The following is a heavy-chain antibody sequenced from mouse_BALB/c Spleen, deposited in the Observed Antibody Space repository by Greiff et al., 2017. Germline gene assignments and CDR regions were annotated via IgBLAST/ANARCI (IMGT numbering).Heavy chain of an antibody. CDR2: INPSTGYT. CDR3: ARWNGYDAWFAY. J-gene: IGHJ3*01. V-gene: IGHV1-7*01. D-gene: IGHD2-2*01. CDR1: GYTFTSYW. Sequence: QVQLQQSGAELAKPGASVKMSCKASGYTFTSYWMHWVKQRPGQGLEWIGYINPSTGYTEYNQKFKDKATLTADKSSSTAYMQLSSLTSEDSAVYYCARWNGYDAWFAYWGQGTLVTVSA.